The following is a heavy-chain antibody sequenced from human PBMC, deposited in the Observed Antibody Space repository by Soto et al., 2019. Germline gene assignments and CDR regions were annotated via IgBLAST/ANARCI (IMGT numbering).Heavy chain of an antibody. V-gene: IGHV1-2*02. D-gene: IGHD6-13*01. CDR2: INPNSGGT. CDR3: ARDLAALTYYYYGMDV. CDR1: GYTFTGYY. J-gene: IGHJ6*02. Sequence: GASVKVSCKASGYTFTGYYMHWVRQAPGQGFEWMGWINPNSGGTNYAQKFQGRVTMTRDTSISTAYMELSRLRSDDTAVYYCARDLAALTYYYYGMDVWGQGTTVTVSS.